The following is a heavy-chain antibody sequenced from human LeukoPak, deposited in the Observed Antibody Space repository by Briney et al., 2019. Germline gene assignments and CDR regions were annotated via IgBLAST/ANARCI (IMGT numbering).Heavy chain of an antibody. V-gene: IGHV1-24*01. CDR3: ATGLQRADYFDY. CDR1: GYTLTELS. D-gene: IGHD4-11*01. J-gene: IGHJ4*02. CDR2: FDPEDGET. Sequence: ASVKVSCKVSGYTLTELSMHWVRQAPGKGLEWLGGFDPEDGETIYAQKFQGRVTMTEDTSTDTAYMELSSLRSEDTAVYYCATGLQRADYFDYWGQGTLVTVSS.